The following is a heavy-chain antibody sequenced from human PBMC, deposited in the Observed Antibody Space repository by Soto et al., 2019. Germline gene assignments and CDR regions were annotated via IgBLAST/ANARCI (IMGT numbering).Heavy chain of an antibody. CDR1: GYTFTDFY. J-gene: IGHJ4*02. Sequence: HVQLVQSGAEVKPPGASVKVSCKASGYTFTDFYIHWVRQAPGQGLEWMAVIYPSDGSTTYAQSFQGRVIVTSDTSTNTIYMDLSSLTSEDTAVYYCARADREYWGQGTPVTVSS. CDR2: IYPSDGST. CDR3: ARADREY. V-gene: IGHV1-46*01.